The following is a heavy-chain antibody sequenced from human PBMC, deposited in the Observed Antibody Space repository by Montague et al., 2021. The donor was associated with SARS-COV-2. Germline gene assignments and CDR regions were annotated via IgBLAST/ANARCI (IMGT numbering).Heavy chain of an antibody. CDR3: ARDTRITMLVVVNRYGMDA. J-gene: IGHJ6*04. Sequence: SESLSLTCTVSGGAISSSSYYWGWIRQPPGKGLEWIGSIYYSGSTYYNPSLKSRVTISVDTSKNQFSLKLSSVTAADTAVYYCARDTRITMLVVVNRYGMDAWGKGPTAPAP. CDR1: GGAISSSSYY. D-gene: IGHD3-22*01. CDR2: IYYSGST. V-gene: IGHV4-39*07.